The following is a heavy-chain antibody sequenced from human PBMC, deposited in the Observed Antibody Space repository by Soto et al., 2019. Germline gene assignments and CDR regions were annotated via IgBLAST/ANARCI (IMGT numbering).Heavy chain of an antibody. Sequence: QVQLVQSGTEVKKSGASMKISCKASGYTFTSHAVHWVRQAPGQRLEWIGWINVGNGNTKYSQTFQGRVTITRDTSANTAYMELSSLGSEDTAVYYCANRTGRYFDYWGQGTLVTVYS. J-gene: IGHJ4*02. V-gene: IGHV1-3*01. CDR2: INVGNGNT. CDR1: GYTFTSHA. CDR3: ANRTGRYFDY. D-gene: IGHD1-1*01.